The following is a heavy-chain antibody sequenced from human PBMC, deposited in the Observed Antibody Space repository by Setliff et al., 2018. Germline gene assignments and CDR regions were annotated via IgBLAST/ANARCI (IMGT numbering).Heavy chain of an antibody. J-gene: IGHJ4*02. V-gene: IGHV4-61*08. CDR2: ISHLGIT. CDR1: GGSISSGVYY. Sequence: SETLSLTCTVSGGSISSGVYYWGWIRQPPGKGLEWIGYISHLGITSYNPSLKSRATISVDTSKNQFSLQLTSVTSADTAVYFCARGGVLGTGDFDYWGQGTLVTVS. D-gene: IGHD2-8*01. CDR3: ARGGVLGTGDFDY.